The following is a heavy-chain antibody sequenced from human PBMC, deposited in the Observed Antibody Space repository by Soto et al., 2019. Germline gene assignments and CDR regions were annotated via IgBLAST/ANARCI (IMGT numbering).Heavy chain of an antibody. D-gene: IGHD3-10*01. CDR1: GFTFSSYW. CDR3: AKDRSPSTFGELFDY. Sequence: GGSLRLSCAASGFTFSSYWMSWVRQAPGKGLEWVANIKQDGSEKYYVDSVKGRFTISRDNAKNSLYLQMNSLRAEDTAVYYFAKDRSPSTFGELFDYWGQGTLVTVSS. J-gene: IGHJ4*02. CDR2: IKQDGSEK. V-gene: IGHV3-7*05.